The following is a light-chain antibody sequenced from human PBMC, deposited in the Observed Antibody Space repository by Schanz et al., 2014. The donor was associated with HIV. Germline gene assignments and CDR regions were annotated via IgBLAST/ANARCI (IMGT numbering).Light chain of an antibody. CDR1: SSDVGGHNF. Sequence: QSALTQPPSASGSPGQSVTISCTGTSSDVGGHNFVSWYQQHPGKAPKLMIYEVTRRPSGVPDRFSGSKSGNTASLTVSGLQAEDEADYYCSSYAYSNIPFGTGTKLTVL. J-gene: IGLJ1*01. CDR2: EVT. V-gene: IGLV2-8*01. CDR3: SSYAYSNIP.